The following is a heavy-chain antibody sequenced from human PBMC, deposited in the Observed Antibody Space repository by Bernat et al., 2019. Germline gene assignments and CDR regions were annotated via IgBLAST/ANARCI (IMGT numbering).Heavy chain of an antibody. V-gene: IGHV3-21*01. J-gene: IGHJ4*02. D-gene: IGHD2-15*01. CDR1: GFTFSSYS. CDR2: ISSSSSYI. Sequence: EVQLVESGGGLVKPGGSLRLSCAASGFTFSSYSMNWVRQAPGKGLEWVSSISSSSSYIYYADSVKGRFTISRDNAKNSLYLQMNSLRAEDTAVYYCARGGCSGGSCWYYFDYWGQGTLVTVSS. CDR3: ARGGCSGGSCWYYFDY.